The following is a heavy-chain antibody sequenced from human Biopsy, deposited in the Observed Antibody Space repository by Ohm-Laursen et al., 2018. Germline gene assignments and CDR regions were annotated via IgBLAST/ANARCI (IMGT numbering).Heavy chain of an antibody. Sequence: SETLSLACTVSGGSIRSDYWSWIRQSPRKGLGWIGHISGRGATNYNPSLRGRVTISVDTSKNQFSLKLNSVTAADTAVYYCARDFRAGSGFLRSNNHYCGMDVWGPGTRVTVSS. CDR2: ISGRGAT. CDR3: ARDFRAGSGFLRSNNHYCGMDV. J-gene: IGHJ6*02. CDR1: GGSIRSDY. D-gene: IGHD5-24*01. V-gene: IGHV4-59*01.